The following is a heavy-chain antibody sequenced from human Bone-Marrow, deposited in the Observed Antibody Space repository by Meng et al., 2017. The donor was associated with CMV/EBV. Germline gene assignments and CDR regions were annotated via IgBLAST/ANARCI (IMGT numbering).Heavy chain of an antibody. CDR3: ARGLPNGYAFDI. J-gene: IGHJ3*02. V-gene: IGHV4-59*01. CDR1: GDSISRYY. Sequence: GSLRLCCTVSGDSISRYYWSWIRQPPGKGLEWIGYIYYSGSTNLNPSLKSRVTISVDTSKNQFSLKLSSVTAADTALYNCARGLPNGYAFDIWGQGTRVTVSS. D-gene: IGHD2-21*02. CDR2: IYYSGST.